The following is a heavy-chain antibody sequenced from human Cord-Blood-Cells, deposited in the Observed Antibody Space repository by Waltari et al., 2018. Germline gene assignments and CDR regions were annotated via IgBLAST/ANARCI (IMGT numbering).Heavy chain of an antibody. CDR2: ISYDGSNK. D-gene: IGHD5-12*01. J-gene: IGHJ4*02. V-gene: IGHV3-30*18. Sequence: QVQLVESGGVVVQPGRYLRLSCAASGFPFSSYGMHWVRQAPGKGLEWGAVISYDGSNKYYADSVKGRFTISRDNSKNTLYLQMNSLRAEDTAVYYCAKDEGNMVATIDYWGQGTLVTVSS. CDR1: GFPFSSYG. CDR3: AKDEGNMVATIDY.